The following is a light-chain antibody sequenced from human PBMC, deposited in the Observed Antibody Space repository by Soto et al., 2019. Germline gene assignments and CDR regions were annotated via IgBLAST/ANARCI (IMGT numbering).Light chain of an antibody. V-gene: IGKV3-15*01. J-gene: IGKJ4*01. Sequence: EIVMTQSPATLSVSPGERVTLSCRASQSVSSNLAWYQQKPGQAPRLLIYAASARATGIPARFSGSGSGTEFTLTISSLPSEDFAIYYCQQYNNWPPLTFGGGTKVEIK. CDR3: QQYNNWPPLT. CDR2: AAS. CDR1: QSVSSN.